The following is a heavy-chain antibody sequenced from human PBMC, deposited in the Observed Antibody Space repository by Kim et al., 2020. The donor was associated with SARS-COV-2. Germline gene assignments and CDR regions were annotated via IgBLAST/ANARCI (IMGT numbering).Heavy chain of an antibody. J-gene: IGHJ4*02. V-gene: IGHV3-21*01. D-gene: IGHD2-15*01. CDR3: ARRGGLLYFDS. Sequence: GGSLRLSCAASGFSFSNYNMVWVRQAPGKGLEWVSSISTGSSYIFYADSVKGRFTISRDNAKNSLYLQMNSLRVEDTAVYYCARRGGLLYFDSWGQGTLV. CDR1: GFSFSNYN. CDR2: ISTGSSYI.